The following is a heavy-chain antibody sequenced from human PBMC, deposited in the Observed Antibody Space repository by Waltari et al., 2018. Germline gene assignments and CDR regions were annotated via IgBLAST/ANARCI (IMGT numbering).Heavy chain of an antibody. CDR1: GGSISSGSYY. Sequence: QVQLQESGPGLVKPSQTLSLTCTVSGGSISSGSYYWSWIRQPAGKGLEWIGRIYTSGSTSSTPPIKRRVTISVDPSKNQFSLKLSSVTAADTAVYYCARDERAAGMLHVWGKGTTVTVSS. D-gene: IGHD6-13*01. CDR3: ARDERAAGMLHV. CDR2: IYTSGST. V-gene: IGHV4-61*02. J-gene: IGHJ6*04.